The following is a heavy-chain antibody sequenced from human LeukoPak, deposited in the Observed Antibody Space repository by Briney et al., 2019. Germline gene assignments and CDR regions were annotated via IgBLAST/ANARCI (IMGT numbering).Heavy chain of an antibody. D-gene: IGHD2-15*01. Sequence: SQTLSLTCTVSGVSVSSGSSYWGWIRQPAGKGLECIGRIYTSGTTDYNPSLKGRVTISLDTSKNQVSLRLTSVTAADTAVYYCARVYCTGGNCYHFDYWGQGTLVTVSS. J-gene: IGHJ4*02. CDR3: ARVYCTGGNCYHFDY. CDR2: IYTSGTT. CDR1: GVSVSSGSSY. V-gene: IGHV4-61*02.